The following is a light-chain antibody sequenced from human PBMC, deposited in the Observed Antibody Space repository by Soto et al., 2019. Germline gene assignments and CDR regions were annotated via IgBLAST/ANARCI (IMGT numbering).Light chain of an antibody. CDR3: QPSYGTPPP. Sequence: DMEMTQSPSSLSASVGDRVTITCRASQSISNYLNWYQHKPGKVPKLLIYAASSLQSGVPTRFSGRGSGTDFTLPINRLQPEDFSTYYCQPSYGTPPPFGGGTKIEIK. CDR1: QSISNY. V-gene: IGKV1-39*01. J-gene: IGKJ4*01. CDR2: AAS.